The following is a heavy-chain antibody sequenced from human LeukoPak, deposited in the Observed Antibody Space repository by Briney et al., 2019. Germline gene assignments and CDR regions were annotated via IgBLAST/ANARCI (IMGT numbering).Heavy chain of an antibody. Sequence: PGGSLRLSCAASGFTFSGSAMHWVRQASGKGLEWVGRIRSKANSYATAYAASVKGRFTISRDDSKNTAYLQMNSLETEDTAVYYCTSLPYCSSTSCYAYWGQGTLVTVSS. V-gene: IGHV3-73*01. CDR3: TSLPYCSSTSCYAY. CDR1: GFTFSGSA. J-gene: IGHJ4*02. D-gene: IGHD2-2*01. CDR2: IRSKANSYAT.